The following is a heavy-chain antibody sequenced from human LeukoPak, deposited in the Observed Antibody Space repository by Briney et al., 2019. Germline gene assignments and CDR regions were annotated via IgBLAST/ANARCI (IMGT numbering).Heavy chain of an antibody. D-gene: IGHD3-22*01. CDR2: INPSGGST. CDR3: ARNLNLYDSSGYCDY. V-gene: IGHV1-46*01. CDR1: GYTFTSYY. J-gene: IGHJ4*02. Sequence: ASVKVSCKASGYTFTSYYIHWVRQAPGQGLEWMGIINPSGGSTSYAQKFQGRVTMTRGTSTSTVYMELSSLRSEDTAVYYCARNLNLYDSSGYCDYWGQGTLVTVSS.